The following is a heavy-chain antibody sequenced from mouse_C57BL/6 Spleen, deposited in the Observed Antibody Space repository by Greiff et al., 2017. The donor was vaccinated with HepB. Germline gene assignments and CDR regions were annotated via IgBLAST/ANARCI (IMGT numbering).Heavy chain of an antibody. D-gene: IGHD2-1*01. CDR1: GYTFTSYW. CDR2: IDPSDSET. Sequence: QVQLQQPGAELVRPGSSVKLSCKASGYTFTSYWMHWVKQRPIQGLEWIGNIDPSDSETHYNQKFKDKATLTVDKSSSTAYMQLSSLTSEDSAVYYCARNYGNSYYYAMDYWGQGTSVTVSS. CDR3: ARNYGNSYYYAMDY. V-gene: IGHV1-52*01. J-gene: IGHJ4*01.